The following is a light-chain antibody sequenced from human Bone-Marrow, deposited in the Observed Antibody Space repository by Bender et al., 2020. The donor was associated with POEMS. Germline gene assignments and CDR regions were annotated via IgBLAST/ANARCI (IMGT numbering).Light chain of an antibody. CDR3: EAWGSNTVL. V-gene: IGLV3-1*01. J-gene: IGLJ2*01. Sequence: SSELTQDPAVSVALGQTVKITCQGDSLKTYYASWCQQKPGQPPMLVIYQDIKRPSGIPERFSGSYSGNTVTLTISGTQAMDEADYYCEAWGSNTVLFGGGTKLTVL. CDR2: QDI. CDR1: SLKTYY.